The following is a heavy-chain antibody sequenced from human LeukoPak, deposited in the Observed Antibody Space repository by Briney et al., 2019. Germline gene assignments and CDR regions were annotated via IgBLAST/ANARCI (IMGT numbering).Heavy chain of an antibody. V-gene: IGHV4-59*11. CDR3: ARTRTLCSSTSCYGGWFDP. CDR1: GGCISSHY. D-gene: IGHD2-2*01. Sequence: SETLSLTCTVSGGCISSHYWSWIRQPPGKGLEWIGYIYYSGSTNYNPSLKSRVTISVDTSKNQFSLKLSSVTAADTAVYYCARTRTLCSSTSCYGGWFDPWGQGTLVTVSS. J-gene: IGHJ5*02. CDR2: IYYSGST.